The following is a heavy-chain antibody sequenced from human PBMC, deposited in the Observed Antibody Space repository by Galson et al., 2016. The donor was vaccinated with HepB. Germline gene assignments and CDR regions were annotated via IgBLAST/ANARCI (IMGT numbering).Heavy chain of an antibody. V-gene: IGHV1-3*01. D-gene: IGHD5-12*01. CDR2: INAANGDT. CDR1: GYTFTTYA. Sequence: SVKVSCKASGYTFTTYAMYWVRQAPGQRLEWMGWINAANGDTKSSQKLPGRGTITWDTSANTAYRELSSLRSDDTAVYYCARGHIVATVDYYYYGLDVWGQGTTVTVSS. CDR3: ARGHIVATVDYYYYGLDV. J-gene: IGHJ6*02.